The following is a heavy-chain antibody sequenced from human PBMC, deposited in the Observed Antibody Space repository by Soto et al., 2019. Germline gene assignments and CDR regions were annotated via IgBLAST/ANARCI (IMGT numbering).Heavy chain of an antibody. D-gene: IGHD6-19*01. J-gene: IGHJ6*02. CDR1: GGTFSSYT. V-gene: IGHV1-69*08. Sequence: QVQLVQSGAEAKKPGSSVKVSCKASGGTFSSYTISWVRQAPGQGLEWMGRIIPILGIANYAQKFQGRVTITADKSTSTAYMELSSLRSEDTAVYYCAREGAVAGYYYYGMDVWGQGTTVTVSS. CDR2: IIPILGIA. CDR3: AREGAVAGYYYYGMDV.